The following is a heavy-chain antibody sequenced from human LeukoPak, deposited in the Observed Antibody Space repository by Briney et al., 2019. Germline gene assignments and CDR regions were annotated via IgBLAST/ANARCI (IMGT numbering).Heavy chain of an antibody. V-gene: IGHV4-38-2*02. CDR2: IYHSGST. Sequence: SETLSLTCTVSGYSINSGYYWGWIRQPPGKGLEWIGSIYHSGSTYYNPSLKSRVTTSVDTSKNQFSLKVSSMTAADTAVYYCARGDWKYGDFDRWGQGTLVTVSS. D-gene: IGHD1-7*01. CDR3: ARGDWKYGDFDR. CDR1: GYSINSGYY. J-gene: IGHJ4*02.